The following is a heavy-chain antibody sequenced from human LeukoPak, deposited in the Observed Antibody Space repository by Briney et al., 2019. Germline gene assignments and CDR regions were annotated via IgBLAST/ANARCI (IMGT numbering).Heavy chain of an antibody. CDR2: INPNSGGT. D-gene: IGHD3-10*01. V-gene: IGHV1-2*02. Sequence: ASVKVSCKASGYTFTGYYMHWVRQAPGQGLELMGWINPNSGGTNYAQKFQGRVTMTRDTSISTAYMELSRLRSDDTAVYYCARDIWFGELPEYYFDYWGQGTLVTVSS. CDR1: GYTFTGYY. CDR3: ARDIWFGELPEYYFDY. J-gene: IGHJ4*02.